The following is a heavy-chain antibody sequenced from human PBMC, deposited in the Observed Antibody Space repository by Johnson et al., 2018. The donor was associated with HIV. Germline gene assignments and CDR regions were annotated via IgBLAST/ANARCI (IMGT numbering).Heavy chain of an antibody. V-gene: IGHV3-30*03. J-gene: IGHJ3*02. CDR2: ISYDGRST. CDR1: GFTFSSYG. CDR3: ARAHDAFDI. Sequence: QVQLVESGGGVVQPGRSLRLSCAASGFTFSSYGMHWVRQAPGKGLEWRAVISYDGRSTYYADSVTGRFTISRDNSKNTLYLQMNSLRAEDTAVYYCARAHDAFDIWGQGTMVTVSS.